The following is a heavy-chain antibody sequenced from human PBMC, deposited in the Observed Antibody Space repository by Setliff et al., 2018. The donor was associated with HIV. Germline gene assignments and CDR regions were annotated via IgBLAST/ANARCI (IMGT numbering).Heavy chain of an antibody. CDR1: GGSISSYY. CDR2: FYTSGST. Sequence: SETLSLTCTVSGGSISSYYWSWIRQPAGKGLELIGRFYTSGSTNYNPPLKSRVTMSVDTSKNQFSLKVRYVTAADTAIYYCAREIWGQVAHVPYGMDVWGQGTTVTVSS. CDR3: AREIWGQVAHVPYGMDV. D-gene: IGHD5-12*01. J-gene: IGHJ6*02. V-gene: IGHV4-4*07.